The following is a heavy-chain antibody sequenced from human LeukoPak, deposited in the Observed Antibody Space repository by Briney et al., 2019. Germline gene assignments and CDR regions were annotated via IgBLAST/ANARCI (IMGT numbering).Heavy chain of an antibody. V-gene: IGHV4-59*12. CDR2: IYYSGST. Sequence: PSETLSLTCTVSGGSISSYYWSWIRQPPGKGLEWIGYIYYSGSTNYNPSLKSRVTMSVDTSKNQFSLKLCSVTAADTAVYYCATYSSSWSGGAFDIWGQGTMVTVSS. J-gene: IGHJ3*02. CDR1: GGSISSYY. CDR3: ATYSSSWSGGAFDI. D-gene: IGHD6-13*01.